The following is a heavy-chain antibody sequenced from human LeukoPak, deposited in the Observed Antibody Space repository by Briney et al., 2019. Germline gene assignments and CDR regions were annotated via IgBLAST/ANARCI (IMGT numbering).Heavy chain of an antibody. CDR3: ARVSGYYGSGSLEVINWFDP. CDR1: GYTFTSYG. CDR2: IRAYNGKT. J-gene: IGHJ5*02. V-gene: IGHV1-18*01. Sequence: ASVKVSCKASGYTFTSYGISWVRQAPGQGLEWMGWIRAYNGKTNYAQNLQGRVTMTTDTSTSTAYMELRSLRSDDTAVYYCARVSGYYGSGSLEVINWFDPWGQGTLVTVSS. D-gene: IGHD3-10*01.